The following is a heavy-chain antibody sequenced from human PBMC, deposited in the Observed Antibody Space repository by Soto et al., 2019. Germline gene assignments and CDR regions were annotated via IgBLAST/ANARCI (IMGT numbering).Heavy chain of an antibody. Sequence: GSLRLSCAASGFTFSSYAVSWVRQAPGKGLEWVSAISGSGGSTYYADSVKGRFTISRDNSKNTLYLQMNSLRAEDTAVYYCAKRETYYYYGMDVWGQGTTVTVSS. J-gene: IGHJ6*02. CDR1: GFTFSSYA. CDR3: AKRETYYYYGMDV. V-gene: IGHV3-23*01. CDR2: ISGSGGST.